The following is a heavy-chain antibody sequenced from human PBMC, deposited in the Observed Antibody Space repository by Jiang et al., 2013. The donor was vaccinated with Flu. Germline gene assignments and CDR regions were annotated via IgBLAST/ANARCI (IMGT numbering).Heavy chain of an antibody. J-gene: IGHJ4*02. CDR3: ARDKTRIFDY. D-gene: IGHD1-14*01. Sequence: WISAYNGNTNYAQKLQGRVTMTTDTSTGTAYMELRSLRSDDTAVYYCARDKTRIFDYWGQGTLVTVSS. V-gene: IGHV1-18*01. CDR2: ISAYNGNT.